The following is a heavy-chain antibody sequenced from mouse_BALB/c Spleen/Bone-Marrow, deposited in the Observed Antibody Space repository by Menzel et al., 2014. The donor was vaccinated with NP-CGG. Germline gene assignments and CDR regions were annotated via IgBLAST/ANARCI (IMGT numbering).Heavy chain of an antibody. V-gene: IGHV1-7*01. CDR1: GYTFTSYW. CDR3: ARSAPWDGFAY. J-gene: IGHJ3*01. Sequence: VQRVESGAELAKPGASVKMSCKASGYTFTSYWMHRVKQGPGQGLEWIGYINPSTGYTEYNQKFKDKATLTADKSSSTAYMQLSSLTSEDSAVYYCARSAPWDGFAYWGQGTLVTVSA. D-gene: IGHD4-1*01. CDR2: INPSTGYT.